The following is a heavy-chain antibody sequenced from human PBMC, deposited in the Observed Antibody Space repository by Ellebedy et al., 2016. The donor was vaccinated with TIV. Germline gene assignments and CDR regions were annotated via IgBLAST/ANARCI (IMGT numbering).Heavy chain of an antibody. CDR3: AHRRGGTTVVTPQLFDY. V-gene: IGHV2-5*01. CDR1: GFSLSTSGVG. Sequence: SGPTLVXPTQTLTLTCTFSGFSLSTSGVGVGWIRQPPEKALEWLALIYWNDDKRYSPSLKSRLTITKDTSKNQVVLTMTNMDPVDTATYYCAHRRGGTTVVTPQLFDYWGQGTLVTVSS. J-gene: IGHJ4*02. D-gene: IGHD4-23*01. CDR2: IYWNDDK.